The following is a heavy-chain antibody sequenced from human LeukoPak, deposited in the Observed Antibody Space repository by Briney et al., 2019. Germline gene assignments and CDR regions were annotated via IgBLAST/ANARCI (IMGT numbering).Heavy chain of an antibody. Sequence: GGSLRLSCAASGFTFSSSWMSWVRQAPGKGLEWVANIKPDGSEKFHVDSVKGRFTISRDNSKSSLSLQMNSLRAEDTAVYYYEWYGLTAALDFWGQGTLVTVSS. CDR3: EWYGLTAALDF. J-gene: IGHJ4*02. CDR2: IKPDGSEK. D-gene: IGHD2-21*02. V-gene: IGHV3-7*01. CDR1: GFTFSSSW.